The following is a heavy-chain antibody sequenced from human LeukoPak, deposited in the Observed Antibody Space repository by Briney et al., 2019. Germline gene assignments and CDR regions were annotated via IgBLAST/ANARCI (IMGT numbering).Heavy chain of an antibody. Sequence: QPGGSLRFSCAASGFTFSSYWMHWVRQASGKGLVWVSRINSDGSSTSYADSVKGRFTISRDNAKNTLYLQMNSLRAEDTAVYYCASYDSSGYFDYWGQGTLVTVSS. V-gene: IGHV3-74*01. J-gene: IGHJ4*02. CDR1: GFTFSSYW. D-gene: IGHD3-22*01. CDR2: INSDGSST. CDR3: ASYDSSGYFDY.